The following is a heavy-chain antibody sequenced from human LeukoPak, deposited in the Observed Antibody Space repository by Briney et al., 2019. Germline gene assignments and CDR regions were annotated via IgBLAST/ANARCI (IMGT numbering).Heavy chain of an antibody. Sequence: SQTLSLTCAISGDSVSSNSVTWNWIRQSPSRGLEWLGRTYFRSKWYNDYAISVRSRITINPDTSKNQFSLQLNSVTPEDTAVYYCAAGYYDWFDPWGQGTLVTVSS. V-gene: IGHV6-1*01. D-gene: IGHD3-3*01. CDR2: TYFRSKWYN. CDR1: GDSVSSNSVT. CDR3: AAGYYDWFDP. J-gene: IGHJ5*02.